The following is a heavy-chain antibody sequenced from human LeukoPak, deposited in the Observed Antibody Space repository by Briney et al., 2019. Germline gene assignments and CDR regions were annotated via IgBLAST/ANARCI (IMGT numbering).Heavy chain of an antibody. CDR3: ARNEGGCSSTSCYEAMGYYMDV. Sequence: SETLSLTCTVSGGSISSHYWSWIRQPPGKGLEWIGYIYYSGSTNYNPSLKSRVTISVDTSKNRFSLKLSSVTAADTAVYYCARNEGGCSSTSCYEAMGYYMDVWGKGTTVTVSS. CDR2: IYYSGST. V-gene: IGHV4-59*11. CDR1: GGSISSHY. D-gene: IGHD2-2*01. J-gene: IGHJ6*03.